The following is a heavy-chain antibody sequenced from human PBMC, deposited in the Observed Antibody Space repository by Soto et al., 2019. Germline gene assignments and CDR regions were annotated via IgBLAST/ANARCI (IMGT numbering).Heavy chain of an antibody. J-gene: IGHJ4*02. V-gene: IGHV4-34*01. CDR1: GGSFSGYY. D-gene: IGHD4-17*01. Sequence: SETLSLTCAVYGGSFSGYYWSWIRQPPGKGLEWIGEINHSGSTNYNPSLKSRVTISVDTSKNQSSLKLSSVTAADTAVYHCARGLPFMTTVTTFDYWGQGTLVTVSS. CDR3: ARGLPFMTTVTTFDY. CDR2: INHSGST.